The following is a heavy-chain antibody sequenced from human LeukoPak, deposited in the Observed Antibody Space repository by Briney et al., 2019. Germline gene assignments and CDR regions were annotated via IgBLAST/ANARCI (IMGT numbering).Heavy chain of an antibody. CDR1: GFTFSDYW. CDR3: ASTLSIAAPQVY. CDR2: IKLDGSEK. Sequence: GGSLRLSCAASGFTFSDYWMNWVRQAPGKGLEWVANIKLDGSEKYYVDSVKGRFIISRDNARNSLYLQMNSLRAEDTAVFYCASTLSIAAPQVYWGQGTLVTVSS. V-gene: IGHV3-7*01. J-gene: IGHJ4*02. D-gene: IGHD6-6*01.